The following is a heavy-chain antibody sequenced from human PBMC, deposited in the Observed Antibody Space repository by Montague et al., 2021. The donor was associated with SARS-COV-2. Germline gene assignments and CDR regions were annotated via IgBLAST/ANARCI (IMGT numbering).Heavy chain of an antibody. J-gene: IGHJ4*02. CDR3: ARDNYDYVWGSYRYIY. CDR1: GFTFSSYA. D-gene: IGHD3-16*02. CDR2: ISYDGSNK. V-gene: IGHV3-30-3*01. Sequence: SLRLSCAASGFTFSSYAMHWVRQAPGKGLEWVAVISYDGSNKYYADSVKGRFTISRDNSKNTLYLQMNSLRAEDTAVYYCARDNYDYVWGSYRYIYWGQGTMVTVSS.